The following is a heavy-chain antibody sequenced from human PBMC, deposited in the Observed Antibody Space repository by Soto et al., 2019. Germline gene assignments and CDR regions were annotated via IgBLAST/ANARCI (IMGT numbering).Heavy chain of an antibody. CDR3: ARERGGPIRYGDYDY. CDR2: IYYSGST. D-gene: IGHD4-17*01. J-gene: IGHJ4*02. Sequence: SETLSLTCTVSGGSISSGVYYWSWIRQHPGKGLEWIGYIYYSGSTYYNPSLKSRVTISIDTSKNQFSLKLSSVTAADTAVYYCARERGGPIRYGDYDYWGQGTLVTVSS. CDR1: GGSISSGVYY. V-gene: IGHV4-31*03.